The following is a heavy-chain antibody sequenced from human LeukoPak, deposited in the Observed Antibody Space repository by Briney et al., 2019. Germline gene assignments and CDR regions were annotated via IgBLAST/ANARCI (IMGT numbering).Heavy chain of an antibody. CDR2: INHSGST. V-gene: IGHV4-34*01. J-gene: IGHJ4*02. D-gene: IGHD3-16*02. Sequence: PSETLSLTCAVYGGSFSGYYWGWIRQPPGKGLEWIGEINHSGSTNYNPSLKSRVTISVDTSKNQFSLKLSSVTAADTAVYYCASYVWGSYRPFDYWGQGTLVTVSS. CDR1: GGSFSGYY. CDR3: ASYVWGSYRPFDY.